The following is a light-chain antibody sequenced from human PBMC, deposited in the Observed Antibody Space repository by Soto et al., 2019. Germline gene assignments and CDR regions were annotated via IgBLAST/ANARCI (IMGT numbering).Light chain of an antibody. CDR1: SSNIGSNT. CDR2: SNH. Sequence: QSVLTQPPSASGTPGQRVTVSCSGSSSNIGSNTVNWYQQLPGTAPKLLIYSNHQRPSGVPDRFSASKSGTSASLAISGIQSEDEADYYCAAWDDSLSGVAFGGGTKLTVL. V-gene: IGLV1-44*01. J-gene: IGLJ2*01. CDR3: AAWDDSLSGVA.